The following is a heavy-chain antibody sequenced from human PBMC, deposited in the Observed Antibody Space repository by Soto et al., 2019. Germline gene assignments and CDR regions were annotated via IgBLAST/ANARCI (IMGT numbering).Heavy chain of an antibody. CDR1: GYTFTTYA. Sequence: QVQLVQSGAEVKKPGASVKVSCKASGYTFTTYAIHWVRQAPGQRLEWMGWINAGNGNTKYSQKFQGRVTFTRDTSATTAYMELSSLRSEDTAVYYCARHHSGGNPGGDWGQGTLVTVSS. CDR2: INAGNGNT. J-gene: IGHJ4*02. CDR3: ARHHSGGNPGGD. D-gene: IGHD2-15*01. V-gene: IGHV1-3*01.